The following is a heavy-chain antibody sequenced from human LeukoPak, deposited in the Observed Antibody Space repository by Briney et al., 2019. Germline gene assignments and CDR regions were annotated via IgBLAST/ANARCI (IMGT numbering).Heavy chain of an antibody. D-gene: IGHD6-13*01. CDR2: IIPIFGTA. CDR3: ARGIAAAGMGEFDY. CDR1: GGTFSSYA. Sequence: HGASVKVSCKASGGTFSSYAISRVRQAPGQGLEWMGGIIPIFGTANYAQKFQGRVTITADESTSTAYMELSSLRSEDTAVYYCARGIAAAGMGEFDYWGQGTLVTVSS. J-gene: IGHJ4*02. V-gene: IGHV1-69*01.